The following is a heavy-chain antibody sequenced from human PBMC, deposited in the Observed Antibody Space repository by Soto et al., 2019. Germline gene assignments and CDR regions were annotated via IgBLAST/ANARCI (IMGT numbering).Heavy chain of an antibody. V-gene: IGHV3-9*01. CDR1: GFTFDDYA. Sequence: GGSLRLSCAASGFTFDDYAMHWVRQAPGKGLEWVSGISWNSGNIGYADSVKGRFTISRDNAKNSLHLQMNNLRVEDTAFYYFAKGVVLSIAAHADDYWGQGTLVT. CDR3: AKGVVLSIAAHADDY. J-gene: IGHJ4*02. CDR2: ISWNSGNI. D-gene: IGHD6-6*01.